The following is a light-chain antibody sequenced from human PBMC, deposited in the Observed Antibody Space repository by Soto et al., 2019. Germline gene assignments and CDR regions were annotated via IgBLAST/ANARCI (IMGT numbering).Light chain of an antibody. CDR3: CSYAGSYTLV. Sequence: QSVLTQPRSVSGSPGQSVTISCTGTSSDVGGYNYVSWYQQHPGKAPKLMIYDVSKRPSGVPDRFSGSKSGNTASLTISGLQAEAEADYSCCSYAGSYTLVFGGGTKLTVL. CDR2: DVS. V-gene: IGLV2-11*01. J-gene: IGLJ2*01. CDR1: SSDVGGYNY.